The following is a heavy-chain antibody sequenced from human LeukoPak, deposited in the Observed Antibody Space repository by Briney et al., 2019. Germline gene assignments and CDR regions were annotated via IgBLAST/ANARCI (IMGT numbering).Heavy chain of an antibody. J-gene: IGHJ6*03. CDR2: IYYGGST. CDR1: GGSISSSSYY. V-gene: IGHV4-39*07. D-gene: IGHD3-3*01. Sequence: SETLSLTCTVSGGSISSSSYYWGWIRQPPGKGLEWIGSIYYGGSTYYSPSLKSRVTISVDTSKNQFSLKLSSVTAADTAVYYCARAGREVEWLLRDYYYYYMDVWGKGTTVTVSS. CDR3: ARAGREVEWLLRDYYYYYMDV.